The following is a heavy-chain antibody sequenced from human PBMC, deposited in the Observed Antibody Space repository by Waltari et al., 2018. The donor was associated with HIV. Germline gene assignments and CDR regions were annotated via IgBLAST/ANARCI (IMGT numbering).Heavy chain of an antibody. CDR3: ARGMITVLTFVDY. CDR2: INHSGST. V-gene: IGHV4-34*01. CDR1: GGSFSGYY. D-gene: IGHD3-16*01. Sequence: QVQLQQWGAGLLKPSETLSLTCAVYGGSFSGYYWSWIRQPPGKGLEWIGEINHSGSTNYNPSLKSRVTILVDTSKNQFSLKLSSVTAADTAVYYCARGMITVLTFVDYWGQGTLVTVSS. J-gene: IGHJ4*02.